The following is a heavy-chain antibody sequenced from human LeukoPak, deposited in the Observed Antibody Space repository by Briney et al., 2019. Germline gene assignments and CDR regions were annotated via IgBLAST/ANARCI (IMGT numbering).Heavy chain of an antibody. CDR2: ISYDGSNK. V-gene: IGHV3-30*18. D-gene: IGHD1-1*01. Sequence: GGSLRLSCAASGFIFSNYAIGWARQAPGRGLEWVAVISYDGSNKYYADSVKGRFTISRDNSKNTLYLQMNSLRAEDTAVYYCAKDPGTYYFDYWGQGTLVTVSS. CDR1: GFIFSNYA. J-gene: IGHJ4*02. CDR3: AKDPGTYYFDY.